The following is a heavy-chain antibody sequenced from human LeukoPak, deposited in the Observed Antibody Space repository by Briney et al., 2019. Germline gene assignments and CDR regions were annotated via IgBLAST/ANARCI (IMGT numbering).Heavy chain of an antibody. CDR1: EFTLRSYA. CDR2: ISGSGGST. J-gene: IGHJ3*02. D-gene: IGHD5-24*01. V-gene: IGHV3-23*01. Sequence: GGSLRLSCAASEFTLRSYAMSWVRQAPGKGLEWVSGISGSGGSTYYADSVKGRFTISRDISKNTLYLQMNSLRAEDTAVYYCAKGRDGYNPDAFDIWGQGTMVTVSS. CDR3: AKGRDGYNPDAFDI.